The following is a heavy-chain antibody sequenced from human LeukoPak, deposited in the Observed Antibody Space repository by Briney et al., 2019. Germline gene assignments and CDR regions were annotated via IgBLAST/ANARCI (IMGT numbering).Heavy chain of an antibody. D-gene: IGHD3-16*01. CDR1: GFTFSSYG. V-gene: IGHV3-30*18. Sequence: GGSLRLSCAASGFTFSSYGMHWVRQAPGKGLEWVAVISYDGSNKYYADSVKGRFTISRDNSKNTLYLQTNSLRAEDTAVYYCAKDTFARSYYYGMDVWGQGTTVTVS. CDR3: AKDTFARSYYYGMDV. J-gene: IGHJ6*02. CDR2: ISYDGSNK.